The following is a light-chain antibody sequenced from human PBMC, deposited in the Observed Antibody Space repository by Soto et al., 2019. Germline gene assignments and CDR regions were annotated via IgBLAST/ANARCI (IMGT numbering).Light chain of an antibody. CDR3: CSYAGSLDV. CDR2: DVT. V-gene: IGLV2-11*01. J-gene: IGLJ1*01. CDR1: SSDVGAFIY. Sequence: QSALTQPRSVSGSPGQSVTISCTGTSSDVGAFIYVSWYQQHPGKAPKVMIYDVTKRPSGVPDRFSGSKSGNTASLTVSGLQGDDEADYSCCSYAGSLDVFGTGTKVTVL.